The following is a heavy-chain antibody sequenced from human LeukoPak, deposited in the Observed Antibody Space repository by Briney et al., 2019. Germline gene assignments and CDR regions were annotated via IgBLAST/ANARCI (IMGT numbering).Heavy chain of an antibody. CDR1: GGSISSGSYY. D-gene: IGHD4-17*01. CDR3: ARAHGDYGLGLDR. V-gene: IGHV4-61*02. CDR2: IHTSGST. J-gene: IGHJ5*02. Sequence: SQTLSLTCTVSGGSISSGSYYWRWIRKPGGKGLEWIGRIHTSGSTNYTASLKSRVTTSVDTSKNQFSLKLSSVTAADTAVYYCARAHGDYGLGLDRWGQGTLVTVSS.